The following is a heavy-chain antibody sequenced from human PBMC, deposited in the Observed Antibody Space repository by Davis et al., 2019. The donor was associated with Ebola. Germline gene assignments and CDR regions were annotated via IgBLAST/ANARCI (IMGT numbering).Heavy chain of an antibody. CDR2: ITSNGGAT. Sequence: PGGSLTLSCSASGFTFSRHSMQWVRQAPGKGLEYVSGITSNGGATDYGDAVKGRFTISRDNSKDTLYLQMSSLRAEATAVYYCVRGATTVTYFFAYWGQGTLVIVSS. D-gene: IGHD4-17*01. CDR1: GFTFSRHS. J-gene: IGHJ4*02. CDR3: VRGATTVTYFFAY. V-gene: IGHV3-64D*06.